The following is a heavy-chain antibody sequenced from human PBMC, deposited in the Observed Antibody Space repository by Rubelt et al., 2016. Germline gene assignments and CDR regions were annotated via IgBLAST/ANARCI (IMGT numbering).Heavy chain of an antibody. CDR2: MNPSDGSA. CDR1: GYTFTSFY. CDR3: ARSWTNFDY. V-gene: IGHV1-46*01. J-gene: IGHJ4*02. Sequence: QVQLAQSGAEVKKPGASVKVLCKASGYTFTSFYIHWVRQAPGQGLQWMGIMNPSDGSAGYAQKFKGRVTMTREQSTGTAYMELSSLRSADTAVYYCARSWTNFDYWGQGTLVTVSS. D-gene: IGHD3/OR15-3a*01.